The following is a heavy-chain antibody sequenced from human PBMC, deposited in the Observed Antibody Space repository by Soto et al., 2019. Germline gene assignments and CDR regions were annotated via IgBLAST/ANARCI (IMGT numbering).Heavy chain of an antibody. V-gene: IGHV4-59*04. J-gene: IGHJ4*02. CDR2: ISYGGYT. CDR3: ARHRRETGTFAQPLDS. CDR1: GGSGSSYY. Sequence: PSETLSLTGTVSGGSGSSYYLSLLRQPPGKGLDWIGSISYGGYTYCIPSLKSRVTMSVDTSTNQLSLNLNSVTAADTALYFCARHRRETGTFAQPLDSWGQGTLVTVSS. D-gene: IGHD1-1*01.